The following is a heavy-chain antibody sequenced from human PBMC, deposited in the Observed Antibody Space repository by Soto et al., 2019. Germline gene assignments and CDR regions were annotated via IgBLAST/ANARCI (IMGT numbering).Heavy chain of an antibody. CDR3: ARVSSGWYYWFDP. CDR2: ISASNGNT. CDR1: GYTFTSYG. Sequence: GASVKVSCKASGYTFTSYGISWVRQAPGQGLEWMGWISASNGNTNYAQKLQGRVTMTTDTSTNTAYMELRSLRSDDTAVYYCARVSSGWYYWFDPWGQGTLVTVSS. D-gene: IGHD6-19*01. V-gene: IGHV1-18*01. J-gene: IGHJ5*02.